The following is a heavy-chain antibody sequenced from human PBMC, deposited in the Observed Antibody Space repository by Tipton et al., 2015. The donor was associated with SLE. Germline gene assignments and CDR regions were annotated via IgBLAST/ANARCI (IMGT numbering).Heavy chain of an antibody. D-gene: IGHD3-16*02. CDR1: GGSISSHY. V-gene: IGHV4-59*11. J-gene: IGHJ4*02. Sequence: TLSLTCTVSGGSISSHYWSWIRQPPGKGLEWIGYIYYSGSTNYNPSLKSRVTISVDTSKNQFSLELSSVTAADTAVYYCARDGESVGGVIPYYWGQGTLVTVSS. CDR3: ARDGESVGGVIPYY. CDR2: IYYSGST.